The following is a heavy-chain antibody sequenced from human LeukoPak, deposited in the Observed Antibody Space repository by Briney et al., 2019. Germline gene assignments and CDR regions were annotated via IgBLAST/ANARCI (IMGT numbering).Heavy chain of an antibody. J-gene: IGHJ3*02. V-gene: IGHV3-23*01. Sequence: GGSLRLSCAASGFTFSSYAMSWVRQAPGKGLEWVSAISGSGGSTYYADSVKGRFTISRDNSKNTLYLQMNSLRAEDTAVYYCAKRDYDTLTGYSNDAFDIWGQGTMVTVSS. CDR1: GFTFSSYA. CDR2: ISGSGGST. D-gene: IGHD3-9*01. CDR3: AKRDYDTLTGYSNDAFDI.